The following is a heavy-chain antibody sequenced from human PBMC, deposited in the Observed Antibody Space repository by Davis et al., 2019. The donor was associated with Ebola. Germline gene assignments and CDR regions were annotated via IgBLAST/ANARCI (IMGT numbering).Heavy chain of an antibody. J-gene: IGHJ4*02. Sequence: PGGSLRLSCAASGFTFSSYGMHWVRQAPGKGLEWVAVIWYDGSNKYYADSVKGRFTISRHNSKNTLYLQMNSLRAEDTAVYYCARGVNPVLMIVVPYIDHWGQGTLVTVSS. CDR3: ARGVNPVLMIVVPYIDH. CDR1: GFTFSSYG. D-gene: IGHD3-22*01. CDR2: IWYDGSNK. V-gene: IGHV3-33*01.